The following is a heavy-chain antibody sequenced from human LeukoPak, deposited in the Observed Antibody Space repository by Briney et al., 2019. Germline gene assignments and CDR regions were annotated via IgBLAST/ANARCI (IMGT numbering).Heavy chain of an antibody. CDR2: IYSDGDT. V-gene: IGHV3-53*01. Sequence: PGGSLRLSCAASGFTVSDNCMSWVRQAPGKGLEWVSVIYSDGDTYFSDSVKGRFTISRDNSKNTLFLQMNSLRAEDTAVYYCARERIYFGSGRDLTDARLFYYYGMDIWGQGTTVTVSS. CDR1: GFTVSDNC. J-gene: IGHJ6*02. CDR3: ARERIYFGSGRDLTDARLFYYYGMDI. D-gene: IGHD3-10*01.